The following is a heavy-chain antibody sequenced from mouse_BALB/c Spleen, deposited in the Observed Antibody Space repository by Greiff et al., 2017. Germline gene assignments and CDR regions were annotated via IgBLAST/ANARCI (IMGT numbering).Heavy chain of an antibody. Sequence: EVKLQESGGGLVQPGGSRKLSCAASGFTFSSFGMHWVRQAPEKGLEWVAYISSGSSTIYYADTVKGRFTISRDNPKNTLFLQMTSLRSEDTAMYYCAREPFYYGSSYFDYWGQGTTLTVSS. CDR3: AREPFYYGSSYFDY. J-gene: IGHJ2*01. CDR2: ISSGSSTI. D-gene: IGHD1-1*01. V-gene: IGHV5-17*02. CDR1: GFTFSSFG.